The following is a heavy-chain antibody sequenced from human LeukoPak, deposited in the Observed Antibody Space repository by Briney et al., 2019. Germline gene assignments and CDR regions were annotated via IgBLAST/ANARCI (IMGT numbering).Heavy chain of an antibody. Sequence: GGSLRLSCAASGFTFSSYGMHWVRQAPGKGLEWVAVIWYDGSNKYYVDSVKGRFTISRDNSKNTLYLEMNSLRAEDTAVYYCARVRPGSNYVDFDYWGQGTLVAVSS. J-gene: IGHJ4*02. CDR2: IWYDGSNK. CDR3: ARVRPGSNYVDFDY. V-gene: IGHV3-33*01. D-gene: IGHD4-11*01. CDR1: GFTFSSYG.